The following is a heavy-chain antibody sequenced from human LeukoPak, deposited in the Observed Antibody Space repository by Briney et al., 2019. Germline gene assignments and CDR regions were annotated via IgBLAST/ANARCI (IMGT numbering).Heavy chain of an antibody. CDR1: AFTFRSYG. Sequence: GGSLRLSCAASAFTFRSYGMHWVRQAPGKGLEWLAVMAYDGSYEYYADSVKGRFSISRDDSKKTVYLQMNSLRPEDTALYYCAKDSILDHWGQGTLVTVSS. V-gene: IGHV3-30*19. J-gene: IGHJ4*02. CDR2: MAYDGSYE. CDR3: AKDSILDH.